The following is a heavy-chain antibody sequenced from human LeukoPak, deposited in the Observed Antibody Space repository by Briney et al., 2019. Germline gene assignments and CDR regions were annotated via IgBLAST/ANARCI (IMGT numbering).Heavy chain of an antibody. D-gene: IGHD2-15*01. Sequence: PGRSLRLSCAASGFTFSSYAMSWVRQAPGKGLEWVSAISGSGGSTYYADSVKGRFTISRDNSKNTLYLQMNSLRAEDTAVYYCAKSGGGPLFFRYWGQGTLVTVSS. CDR2: ISGSGGST. J-gene: IGHJ4*02. CDR1: GFTFSSYA. V-gene: IGHV3-23*01. CDR3: AKSGGGPLFFRY.